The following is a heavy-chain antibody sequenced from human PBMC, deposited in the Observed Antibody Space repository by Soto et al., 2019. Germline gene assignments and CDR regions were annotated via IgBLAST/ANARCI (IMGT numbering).Heavy chain of an antibody. Sequence: PGVSLRLSFSASGFSFSSYAMHWFRQAPGKGLEYVSAISSNGGSTYYADSVKGRFTISRDNSKNTLYLQMSSLRAEDTAVYYCVRWFGIVLPLLGNYALWGQGTLGIVSS. CDR3: VRWFGIVLPLLGNYAL. J-gene: IGHJ4*02. D-gene: IGHD2-8*01. CDR2: ISSNGGST. CDR1: GFSFSSYA. V-gene: IGHV3-64D*08.